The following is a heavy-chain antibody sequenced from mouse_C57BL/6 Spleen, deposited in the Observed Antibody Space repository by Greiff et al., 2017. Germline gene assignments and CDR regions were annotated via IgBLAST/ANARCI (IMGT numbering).Heavy chain of an antibody. CDR2: IYPGDGDT. J-gene: IGHJ4*01. CDR3: AFTMVTTDAMDY. V-gene: IGHV1-82*01. D-gene: IGHD2-2*01. Sequence: VQLQQSGPELVKPGASVKISCKASGYAFSSSWMNWVKQRPGKGLEWIGRIYPGDGDTNYNGKFKGKATLTADKSSSTAYMQLSSLTSEDSAVYFCAFTMVTTDAMDYWGQGTSVTVSS. CDR1: GYAFSSSW.